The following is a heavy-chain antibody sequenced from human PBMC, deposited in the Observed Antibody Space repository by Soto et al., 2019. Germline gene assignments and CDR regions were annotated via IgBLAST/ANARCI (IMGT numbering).Heavy chain of an antibody. CDR1: GFTFSSYA. CDR3: AKAAVYGDPSLYYFDY. D-gene: IGHD4-17*01. Sequence: EVQLLESGGGLVQPGGSLRLSCAASGFTFSSYAMSWVRQAPGKGLEWVSAISGSGGSTYYADSVKGRFTISRDNSKNTLYLQMNSLRAEDTAVYYCAKAAVYGDPSLYYFDYWGQGTLVTVSS. CDR2: ISGSGGST. V-gene: IGHV3-23*01. J-gene: IGHJ4*02.